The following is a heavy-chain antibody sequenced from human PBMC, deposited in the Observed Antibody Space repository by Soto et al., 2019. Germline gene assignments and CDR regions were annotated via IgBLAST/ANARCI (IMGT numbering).Heavy chain of an antibody. J-gene: IGHJ6*02. CDR3: ASLGVGDWANYYYYYGMDV. CDR2: VTANGGST. CDR1: VFTFSVYA. D-gene: IGHD2-21*02. V-gene: IGHV3-23*01. Sequence: PWWSLRLSCSATVFTFSVYAMTWFRQAPGKGLEWVSAVTANGGSTYSADSVKGRFTISRDNSKNALFLQMNSLRAEDTAVYYCASLGVGDWANYYYYYGMDVWGQGTTVTVSS.